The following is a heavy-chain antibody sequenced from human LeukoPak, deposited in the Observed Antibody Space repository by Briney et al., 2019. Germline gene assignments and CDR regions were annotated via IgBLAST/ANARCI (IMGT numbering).Heavy chain of an antibody. Sequence: GASVKVSCKASGYTSTSYAMHWVRQAPGQRIEWMGGINAGKGNTKYSQKFQGRATITRDTSASTAYMQLSSLRSEDTAVYYCARESQQPLDYWRQGTLVTVSS. CDR1: GYTSTSYA. CDR2: INAGKGNT. D-gene: IGHD6-13*01. V-gene: IGHV1-3*01. CDR3: ARESQQPLDY. J-gene: IGHJ4*02.